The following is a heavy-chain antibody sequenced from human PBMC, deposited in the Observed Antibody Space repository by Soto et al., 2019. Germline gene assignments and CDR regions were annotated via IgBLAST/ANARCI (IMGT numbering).Heavy chain of an antibody. CDR2: ISSSSSTI. V-gene: IGHV3-48*01. D-gene: IGHD4-17*01. CDR1: GFTFSSYS. CDR3: ARFGGHDYVLIF. J-gene: IGHJ4*02. Sequence: EVQLVESGGGLVQPGGSLRLSCAASGFTFSSYSMNWVRQAPGKGLEWVSYISSSSSTIYYADSMNGRFTISRDNAKNSLYLQMNSLRAEDTAVYYCARFGGHDYVLIFRGQGTMVTVSS.